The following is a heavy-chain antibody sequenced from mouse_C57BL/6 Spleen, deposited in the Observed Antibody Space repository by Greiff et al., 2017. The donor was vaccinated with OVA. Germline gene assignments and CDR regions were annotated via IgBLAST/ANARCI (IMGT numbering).Heavy chain of an antibody. D-gene: IGHD2-13*01. V-gene: IGHV5-4*01. CDR3: ARGGDYGYFDV. CDR2: ISDGGSYT. CDR1: GFTFSSYA. Sequence: EVQLVESGGGLVKPGGSLKLSCAASGFTFSSYAMSWVRQTPEKRLEWVATISDGGSYTYYPDNVKGRFTISRDNAKNNLYLQMSHLKSEDTAMYYCARGGDYGYFDVWGTGTTVTVSS. J-gene: IGHJ1*03.